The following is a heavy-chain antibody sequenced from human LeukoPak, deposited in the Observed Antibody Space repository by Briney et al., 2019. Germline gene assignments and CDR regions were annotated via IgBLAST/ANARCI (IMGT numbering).Heavy chain of an antibody. Sequence: ASVKVSCKASGYTFTGYYMHWVRQAPGQGLEWMRWINPNSGGTNYAQKFQGRVTMTRDTSISTAYMELSRLRSDDTAVYYCARALGSGSYYFNYWGQGTLVTVSS. CDR3: ARALGSGSYYFNY. CDR1: GYTFTGYY. CDR2: INPNSGGT. V-gene: IGHV1-2*02. J-gene: IGHJ4*02. D-gene: IGHD3-10*01.